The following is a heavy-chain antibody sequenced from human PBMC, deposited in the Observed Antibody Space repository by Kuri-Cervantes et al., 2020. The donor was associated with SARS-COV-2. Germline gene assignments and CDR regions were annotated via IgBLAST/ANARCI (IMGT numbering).Heavy chain of an antibody. J-gene: IGHJ6*02. Sequence: SVKVSCKASGGTFSSYAISWVRQAPGQGLEWMGGIIPIFGTANYAQKFQGRVTITADESTSTAYMELSSLRSEDTAVYYCARGGSGYYYYYYGMDVWGQGTTVTVSS. D-gene: IGHD3-3*01. CDR2: IIPIFGTA. CDR1: GGTFSSYA. V-gene: IGHV1-69*13. CDR3: ARGGSGYYYYYYGMDV.